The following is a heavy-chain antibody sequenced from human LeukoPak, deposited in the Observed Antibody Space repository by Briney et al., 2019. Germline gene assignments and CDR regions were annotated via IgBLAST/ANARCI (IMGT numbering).Heavy chain of an antibody. Sequence: ASVKVSCKASGYTFTGYYMHWVRQAPGQGLEWMGWINPNSGGTNYAQKFQGRVTMTRDTSISTAYMELSRLRSDDTAVYYCARDYYDSSGPDYWGQGTLVTVSP. D-gene: IGHD3-22*01. CDR2: INPNSGGT. J-gene: IGHJ4*02. CDR1: GYTFTGYY. V-gene: IGHV1-2*02. CDR3: ARDYYDSSGPDY.